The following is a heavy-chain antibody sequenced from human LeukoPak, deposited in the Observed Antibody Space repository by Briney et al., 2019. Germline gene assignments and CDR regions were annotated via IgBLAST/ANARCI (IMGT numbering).Heavy chain of an antibody. D-gene: IGHD5-24*01. V-gene: IGHV4-59*08. CDR3: ARCRDGYNFLDY. Sequence: SSETLFLTCTVSGGSISSYYWSWIRQPPGKGLEWIGYIYYSGSTNYNPSLKSRVTISVDTSKNQFSLKLSSVTAADTAVYYCARCRDGYNFLDYWGQGTLVTVSS. CDR2: IYYSGST. J-gene: IGHJ4*02. CDR1: GGSISSYY.